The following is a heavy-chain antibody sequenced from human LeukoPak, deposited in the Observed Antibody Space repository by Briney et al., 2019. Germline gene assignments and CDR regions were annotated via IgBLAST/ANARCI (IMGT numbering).Heavy chain of an antibody. CDR2: IIPIFGTA. CDR1: GGTFTTYE. Sequence: SVKVSCKASGGTFTTYEINWVRQAPGQGLEWMGRIIPIFGTAKYAQKFQGRVTITADDSTTTSYMELSSLRPDDMAVYYCARIERAYGVLVYWGQGTLVTVSS. V-gene: IGHV1-69*13. D-gene: IGHD5-12*01. CDR3: ARIERAYGVLVY. J-gene: IGHJ4*02.